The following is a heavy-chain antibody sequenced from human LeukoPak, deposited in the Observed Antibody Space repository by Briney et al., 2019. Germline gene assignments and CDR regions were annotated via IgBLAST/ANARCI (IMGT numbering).Heavy chain of an antibody. V-gene: IGHV3-21*01. CDR1: GFTFSSSA. CDR3: ARESGPSRSTQDAFDI. J-gene: IGHJ3*02. D-gene: IGHD1-1*01. CDR2: ISSSSSYI. Sequence: GGSLRLSCAASGFTFSSSAMSWVRQAPGKGLEWVSSISSSSSYICYADSVKGLFTISRDNAKNSLYLQMNSLRAEDTAVYYCARESGPSRSTQDAFDIWGQGTMVTVSS.